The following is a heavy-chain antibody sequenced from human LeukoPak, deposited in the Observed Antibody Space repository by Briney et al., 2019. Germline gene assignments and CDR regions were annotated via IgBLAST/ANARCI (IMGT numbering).Heavy chain of an antibody. D-gene: IGHD5-18*01. V-gene: IGHV1-69*06. CDR2: IIPIFGTA. J-gene: IGHJ4*02. CDR1: GGTFSSYA. Sequence: SVKVSCKASGGTFSSYAISWVRQAPGQGLEWMGGIIPIFGTANYAQKFQGRVTITADKSTSTAYMELSSLRSEDTAVYYCARAGRIQLWLPVFDYWGQGTLVTVSS. CDR3: ARAGRIQLWLPVFDY.